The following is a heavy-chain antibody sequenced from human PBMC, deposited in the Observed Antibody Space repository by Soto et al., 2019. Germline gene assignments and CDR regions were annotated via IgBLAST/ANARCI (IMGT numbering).Heavy chain of an antibody. V-gene: IGHV3-33*08. D-gene: IGHD2-2*01. J-gene: IGHJ4*02. CDR3: ATDISNSSTTGSRTYYFDY. Sequence: PGGSLRLSCAASGFTFSNYYMNWVRQAPGQGLEWVAVIWHDGSIEHYADSVKGRFTISRDNSKNTLYLQMTSLRAEDTAVYYCATDISNSSTTGSRTYYFDYWGQGALVTVSS. CDR1: GFTFSNYY. CDR2: IWHDGSIE.